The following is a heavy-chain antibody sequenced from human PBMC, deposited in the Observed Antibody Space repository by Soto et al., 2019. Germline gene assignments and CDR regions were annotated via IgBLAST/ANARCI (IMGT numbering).Heavy chain of an antibody. CDR2: IDNHGDGT. CDR3: GTVFEK. J-gene: IGHJ3*02. V-gene: IGHV3-74*01. CDR1: GFTFTNYW. Sequence: EVQVVESGGGLVQPGGSLRLSCAASGFTFTNYWMHWVRQVPGEGLVWVSRIDNHGDGTSYADFVKGRVTISRDNAKNTLYQKMNSLTVEGAASLYCGTVFEKWGQGTMVTVSS.